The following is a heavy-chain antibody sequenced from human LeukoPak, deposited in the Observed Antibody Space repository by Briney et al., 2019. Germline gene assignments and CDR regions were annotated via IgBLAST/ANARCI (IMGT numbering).Heavy chain of an antibody. CDR1: GSTFSSYS. CDR3: AREMGYYDILTGYYGFDY. J-gene: IGHJ4*02. D-gene: IGHD3-9*01. V-gene: IGHV3-21*01. CDR2: ISSSSYI. Sequence: GGSLILSCAASGSTFSSYSMNWVRQAPGKGLEWVSSISSSSYIYYADSVKGRFTISRDNAKNSLYLQMNSLRAEDTAVYYCAREMGYYDILTGYYGFDYWGQGTLVTVSS.